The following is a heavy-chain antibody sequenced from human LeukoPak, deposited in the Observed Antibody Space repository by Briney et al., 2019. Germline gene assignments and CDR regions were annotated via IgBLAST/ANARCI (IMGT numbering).Heavy chain of an antibody. D-gene: IGHD2-2*01. CDR2: IYYSGST. V-gene: IGHV4-59*01. CDR3: ARVGDIVVVPAAPYWFDP. Sequence: SETLSLTCTVSGGSISGNHWSWVRRPPGKGLEWIGYIYYSGSTNYNPSLKSRVTISVDTSKNQFSLKLRSVTAADTAVYYCARVGDIVVVPAAPYWFDPWGQGTLVTVSS. J-gene: IGHJ5*02. CDR1: GGSISGNH.